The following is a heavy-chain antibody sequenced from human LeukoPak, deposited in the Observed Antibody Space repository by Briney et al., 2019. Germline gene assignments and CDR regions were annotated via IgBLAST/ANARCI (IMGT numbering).Heavy chain of an antibody. CDR1: GGSISSYY. Sequence: SETLSLTCTVSGGSISSYYWSWIRQPPGKGLEWIGYIYTSGSTNYNPSLKSRVTISVDTSKNQFSLKLSSVTAADTAVYYCARRARDNYYYYMDVWGKGTTVTVSS. D-gene: IGHD6-6*01. V-gene: IGHV4-4*09. CDR2: IYTSGST. J-gene: IGHJ6*03. CDR3: ARRARDNYYYYMDV.